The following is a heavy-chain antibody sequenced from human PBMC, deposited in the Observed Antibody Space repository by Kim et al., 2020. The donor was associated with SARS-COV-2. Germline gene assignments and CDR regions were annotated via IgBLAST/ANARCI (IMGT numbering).Heavy chain of an antibody. CDR1: GFTFSSYA. V-gene: IGHV3-30*04. CDR2: ISYDGSNK. Sequence: GGSLRLSCAASGFTFSSYAMHWVRQAPGKGLEWVAVISYDGSNKYYADSVKGRFTISRDNSKNTLYLQMNSLRAEYTAVYYCASTSIAAGRNDVFDIWG. D-gene: IGHD6-13*01. CDR3: ASTSIAAGRNDVFDI. J-gene: IGHJ3*02.